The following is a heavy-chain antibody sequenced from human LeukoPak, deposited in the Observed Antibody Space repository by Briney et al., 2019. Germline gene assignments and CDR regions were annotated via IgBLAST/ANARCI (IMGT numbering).Heavy chain of an antibody. CDR2: ISYDGSNK. D-gene: IGHD3-16*01. CDR3: ANDWGGIDY. V-gene: IGHV3-30*18. J-gene: IGHJ4*02. Sequence: GRSLRLSCAASGFTFNSYGMHWVRQAPGKGLEWVAVISYDGSNKYYADSVKGRFTISRDNSKNTLYLQMNSLRAEDTAVYYCANDWGGIDYWGQGTLVTVSS. CDR1: GFTFNSYG.